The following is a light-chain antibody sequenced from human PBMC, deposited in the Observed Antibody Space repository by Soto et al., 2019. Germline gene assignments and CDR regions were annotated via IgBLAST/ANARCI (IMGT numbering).Light chain of an antibody. J-gene: IGLJ1*01. CDR3: SSYTTSNTRQIV. CDR2: DVS. Sequence: QSVMTQPSSVSWSPGQSITNSFPCTSNDVCGYKYVSWYQHHPGKAPKLMIYDVSNRPSGVSNRFSGSKSGNTASLTISGLQPEDEADYYCSSYTTSNTRQIVFGTGTKVTVL. V-gene: IGLV2-14*03. CDR1: SNDVCGYKY.